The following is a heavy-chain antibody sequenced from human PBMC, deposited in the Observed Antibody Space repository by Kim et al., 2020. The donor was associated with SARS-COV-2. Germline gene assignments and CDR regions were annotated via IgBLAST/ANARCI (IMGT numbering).Heavy chain of an antibody. V-gene: IGHV4-39*07. CDR1: GGSISSSSYY. J-gene: IGHJ3*02. D-gene: IGHD6-6*01. CDR3: ARDLNSSPWPSRAFDI. Sequence: SETLSLTCTVSGGSISSSSYYWGWIRQPPGKGLEWIGSIYYSGSTYYNPSLKSRVTISVDTSKNQFSLKLSSVTAADTAVYYCARDLNSSPWPSRAFDIWGQGTMVTVSS. CDR2: IYYSGST.